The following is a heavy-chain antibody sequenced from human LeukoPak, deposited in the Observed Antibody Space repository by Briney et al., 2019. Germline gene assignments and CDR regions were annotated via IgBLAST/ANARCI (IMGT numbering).Heavy chain of an antibody. CDR2: INPNGGST. J-gene: IGHJ4*02. CDR1: GYTFTSYF. CDR3: AREAPRTYYFDH. V-gene: IGHV1-46*01. Sequence: VASVKVSCKASGYTFTSYFMHWVRQAPGPGIEWMGIINPNGGSTTYAPKFQGRVTMTRDTSTSKVYMDLNSLTSEDTAVYYCAREAPRTYYFDHWGQGTLVTVSS. D-gene: IGHD1-1*01.